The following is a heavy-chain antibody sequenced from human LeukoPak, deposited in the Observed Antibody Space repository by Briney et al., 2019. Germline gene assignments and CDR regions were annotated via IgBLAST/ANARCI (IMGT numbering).Heavy chain of an antibody. J-gene: IGHJ4*02. CDR2: IWYDGSNK. D-gene: IGHD1-26*01. CDR3: ARPTYSGSYYWFDY. Sequence: GGSLRLSCAASGFTFSSYGMRGVRQAPGKGLEWVAIIWYDGSNKYYADSVKGRFTISRDNSKNTLYLQMNSLRAEDTAVYYCARPTYSGSYYWFDYWGQGTLVTVSS. V-gene: IGHV3-33*01. CDR1: GFTFSSYG.